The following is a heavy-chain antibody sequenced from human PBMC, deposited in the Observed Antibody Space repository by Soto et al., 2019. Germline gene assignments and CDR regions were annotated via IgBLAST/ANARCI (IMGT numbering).Heavy chain of an antibody. CDR3: ARDRVATTHYYYYGMDV. D-gene: IGHD5-12*01. CDR1: GGSISSGGYY. J-gene: IGHJ6*02. Sequence: SETLSLTCTVSGGSISSGGYYWSWIRQHPGKGLEWIGYIYYSGSTYYNPSLKSRVTISVDTSKNQFSLKLSSVTAADTAVYYCARDRVATTHYYYYGMDVWGQGTTVTVSS. CDR2: IYYSGST. V-gene: IGHV4-31*03.